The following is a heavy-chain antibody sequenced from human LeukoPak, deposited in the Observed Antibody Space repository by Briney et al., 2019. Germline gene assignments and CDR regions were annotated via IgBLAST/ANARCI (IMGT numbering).Heavy chain of an antibody. CDR3: ARGGWNYVFNY. CDR2: ITSSGSTI. Sequence: GGSLRLSCAASGFTFNTYEMNWVHQAPGKGLEWVSYITSSGSTIYYADYVKGRFTISRDNGKNSLYLQMNSLRAEDTAVYYCARGGWNYVFNYWGQGTLVTVSS. J-gene: IGHJ4*02. CDR1: GFTFNTYE. V-gene: IGHV3-48*03. D-gene: IGHD1-7*01.